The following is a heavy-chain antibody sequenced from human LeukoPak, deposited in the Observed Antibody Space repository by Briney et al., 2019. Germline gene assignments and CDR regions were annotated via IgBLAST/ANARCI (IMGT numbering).Heavy chain of an antibody. Sequence: GGSLRLSCAASGFTFDDYAMHWVRQAPGKGLEWVSAISGSGGSTYYADSVKGRFAISRDNSKNTLYLQMNSLRAEDTAVYYCAKDGITPLSYYWGQGTLVTVSS. CDR3: AKDGITPLSYY. CDR1: GFTFDDYA. V-gene: IGHV3-23*01. D-gene: IGHD3-16*01. CDR2: ISGSGGST. J-gene: IGHJ4*02.